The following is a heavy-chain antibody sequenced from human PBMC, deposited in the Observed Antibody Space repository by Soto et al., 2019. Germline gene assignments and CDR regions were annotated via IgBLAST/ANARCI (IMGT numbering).Heavy chain of an antibody. Sequence: QVPLVQSGAEVKKPGASVKVSCKASGYTFTSYGISWVRQAPGQGLEWMGWISAYNGNTNYAQKLQGRVTMTTDTSTSTAYMELRSLRSDDTAVYYCGGSRSSLVVTAIGNFDYWGQGTLVTVSS. CDR2: ISAYNGNT. CDR1: GYTFTSYG. D-gene: IGHD2-21*02. J-gene: IGHJ4*02. CDR3: GGSRSSLVVTAIGNFDY. V-gene: IGHV1-18*01.